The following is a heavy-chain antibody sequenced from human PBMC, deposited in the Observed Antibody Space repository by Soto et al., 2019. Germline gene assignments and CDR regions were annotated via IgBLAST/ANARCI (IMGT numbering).Heavy chain of an antibody. J-gene: IGHJ3*01. Sequence: QVQLVQSGAELKKPGASVKVSCKASGYTFRNYGINWVRQAHGQVLEWMGWLSAYNGNTKYAQKFQGRVTTATVTPTSAAYMELSSQDCADTAVDYFASDGRQFVHNSDNFDVCGQGTTVTVSS. CDR2: LSAYNGNT. D-gene: IGHD6-6*01. CDR3: ASDGRQFVHNSDNFDV. V-gene: IGHV1-18*01. CDR1: GYTFRNYG.